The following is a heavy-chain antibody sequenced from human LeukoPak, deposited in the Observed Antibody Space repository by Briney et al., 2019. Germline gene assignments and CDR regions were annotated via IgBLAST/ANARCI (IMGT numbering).Heavy chain of an antibody. CDR2: IIPIFGTA. Sequence: SVKVSCKASGGTFSSYAISWVRQAPGQGLEWMGGIIPIFGTANYAQKFQGRVTITTDESTSTAYMELSSLRPEDTAVYYCARQTFYGGNSYYYYYMDVWGKGTTVTVSS. V-gene: IGHV1-69*05. CDR1: GGTFSSYA. CDR3: ARQTFYGGNSYYYYYMDV. D-gene: IGHD4-23*01. J-gene: IGHJ6*03.